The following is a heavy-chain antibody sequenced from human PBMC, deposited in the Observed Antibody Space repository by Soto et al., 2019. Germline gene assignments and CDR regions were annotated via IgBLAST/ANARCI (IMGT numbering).Heavy chain of an antibody. D-gene: IGHD7-27*01. Sequence: SVTVSCKASGGTFSSYAISWVRQAPGQGLEWMGGIIPSFASTTYAQNFQGRVSIIADASTNTVYMELGSLRSDDTAVYYCACNWGKSLKHWLDPWGQGTLVTVSS. CDR3: ACNWGKSLKHWLDP. J-gene: IGHJ5*02. V-gene: IGHV1-69*13. CDR2: IIPSFAST. CDR1: GGTFSSYA.